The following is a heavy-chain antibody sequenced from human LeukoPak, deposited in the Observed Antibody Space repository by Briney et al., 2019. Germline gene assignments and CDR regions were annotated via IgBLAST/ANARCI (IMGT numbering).Heavy chain of an antibody. V-gene: IGHV1-69*06. D-gene: IGHD2-2*01. Sequence: EASVKVSCKASGGTFSSYAICWVRQAPGQGLEWMGGIIPIFGTANYAQKFQGRVTITADKSTSTAYMELSSLRSEDTAVYYCARENDGPAVSDAFDIWGQGTMVTVSS. J-gene: IGHJ3*02. CDR2: IIPIFGTA. CDR1: GGTFSSYA. CDR3: ARENDGPAVSDAFDI.